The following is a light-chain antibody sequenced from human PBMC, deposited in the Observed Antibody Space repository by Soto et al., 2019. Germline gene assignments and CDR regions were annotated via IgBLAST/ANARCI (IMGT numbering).Light chain of an antibody. CDR2: DDS. CDR3: QVWDSSSDHYV. Sequence: SYDLAQPPSVSVAPGQTARITCGGSNIGSKSVRWYQQKPGQAPVLVVYDDSDRPSGIPERFSGSNSGNTATLTISRVEAGDEADYYCQVWDSSSDHYVFGTGTRSPS. V-gene: IGLV3-21*02. J-gene: IGLJ1*01. CDR1: NIGSKS.